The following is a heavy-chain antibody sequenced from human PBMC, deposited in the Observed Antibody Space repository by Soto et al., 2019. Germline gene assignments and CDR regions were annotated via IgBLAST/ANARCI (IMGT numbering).Heavy chain of an antibody. Sequence: GESLKISCKGSGYNFTSYWIAWVRQMPGEGLEWMGTIYPGDSDTRYSPSFQGQVTISADKSINSVYLQWSSLKASDTATYYCARLGFNYDFLSGFYNVHHYYVIDVRGQGTTVTVSS. CDR1: GYNFTSYW. V-gene: IGHV5-51*01. D-gene: IGHD3-3*01. CDR3: ARLGFNYDFLSGFYNVHHYYVIDV. J-gene: IGHJ6*02. CDR2: IYPGDSDT.